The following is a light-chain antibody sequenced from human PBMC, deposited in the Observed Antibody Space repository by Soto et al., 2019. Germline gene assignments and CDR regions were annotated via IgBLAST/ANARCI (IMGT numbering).Light chain of an antibody. V-gene: IGKV1-5*03. J-gene: IGKJ1*01. CDR1: QSISDL. CDR3: QQYNGYWT. CDR2: KAS. Sequence: DIQMTQSPSTLSASVGDRVTITCRASQSISDLLAWYQQKPGKAPKLLIYKASSLKSGLPSRFSGSGSGTAYTLTISSLQPDDLACYYCQQYNGYWTFGQGTKVEIK.